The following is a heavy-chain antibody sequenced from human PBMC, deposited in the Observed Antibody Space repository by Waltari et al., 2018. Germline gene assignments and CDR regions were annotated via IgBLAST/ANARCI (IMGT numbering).Heavy chain of an antibody. CDR2: IHVDERYR. CDR1: GFTLSSFS. J-gene: IGHJ2*01. V-gene: IGHV3-64D*06. CDR3: VKRATVITSADWYFGA. D-gene: IGHD4-17*01. Sequence: EVQLVESGGGVVQPGGSLRLSCSASGFTLSSFSMYWVRQIPGKGLEYVSAIHVDERYRDYVDSVKGRFTSSRDNSRNTLYLQMNSLRPEDTALYYCVKRATVITSADWYFGAWGRGTLVTVSS.